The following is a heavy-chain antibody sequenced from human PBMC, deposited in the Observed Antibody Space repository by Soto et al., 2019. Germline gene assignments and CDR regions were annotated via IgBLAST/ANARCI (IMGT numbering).Heavy chain of an antibody. J-gene: IGHJ4*02. CDR2: MNPDSGNT. Sequence: ASVKVSCKASGYTFTSYDINWVRQATGQGLEWMGWMNPDSGNTGYAQRFQGRVSMTRNTSITPAYMELSTLRSDDTAVYYCARVHMGAHYFDSWGQGSLVTVSS. V-gene: IGHV1-8*01. CDR3: ARVHMGAHYFDS. CDR1: GYTFTSYD. D-gene: IGHD3-16*01.